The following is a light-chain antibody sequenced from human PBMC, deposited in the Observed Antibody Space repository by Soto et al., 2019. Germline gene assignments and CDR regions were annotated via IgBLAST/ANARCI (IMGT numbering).Light chain of an antibody. Sequence: IQMTQSPSSLSASVGDRVTITCQASQDIRNYLNWYQQKPGKAPKLLIYDASNLQTGVPSRFSGSGSGTDFTFTISSLQPEDIATYYCQQYDDLHWTFGQGTKVDIK. V-gene: IGKV1-33*01. CDR3: QQYDDLHWT. CDR2: DAS. J-gene: IGKJ1*01. CDR1: QDIRNY.